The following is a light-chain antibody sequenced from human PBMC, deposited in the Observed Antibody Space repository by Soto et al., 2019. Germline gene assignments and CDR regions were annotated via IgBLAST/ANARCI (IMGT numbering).Light chain of an antibody. V-gene: IGKV3D-15*01. CDR1: QYVSTN. Sequence: ETVMTQFPATLSVSPGERATLSCRASQYVSTNLAWYQQQPGQPPRLLIYDISNRATGIPARFSGSGSETEFALTITSLQSEDFADYYCQQYDTWPLTFGGGTKVEIK. CDR2: DIS. J-gene: IGKJ4*01. CDR3: QQYDTWPLT.